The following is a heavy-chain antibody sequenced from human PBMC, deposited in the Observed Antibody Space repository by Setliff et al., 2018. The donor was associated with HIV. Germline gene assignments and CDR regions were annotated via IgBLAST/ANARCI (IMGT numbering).Heavy chain of an antibody. V-gene: IGHV4-34*01. Sequence: SETLSLTCAVYGGSFSAYYRNWIRQPPGKGLEWIGEINHSGSTNYNPSLNSRVTISVDTSKNHFSLKLSSVTAADTAVYYCARSLLPSITVAGTIGYWGQGSLVTVSS. J-gene: IGHJ4*02. CDR1: GGSFSAYY. CDR2: INHSGST. CDR3: ARSLLPSITVAGTIGY. D-gene: IGHD6-19*01.